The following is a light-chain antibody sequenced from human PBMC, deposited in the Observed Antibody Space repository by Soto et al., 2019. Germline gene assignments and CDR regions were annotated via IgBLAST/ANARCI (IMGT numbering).Light chain of an antibody. Sequence: EIVLTQSPGTLSLSPGERATLSCRASQSVSSSYLAWYQQKPGQAPRLLISDASNRATGIPARFSGSGSGADFTLTISSLEPEDFAVYYCQQRANWPLTFGGGTKVDIK. J-gene: IGKJ4*01. V-gene: IGKV3D-20*02. CDR1: QSVSSSY. CDR2: DAS. CDR3: QQRANWPLT.